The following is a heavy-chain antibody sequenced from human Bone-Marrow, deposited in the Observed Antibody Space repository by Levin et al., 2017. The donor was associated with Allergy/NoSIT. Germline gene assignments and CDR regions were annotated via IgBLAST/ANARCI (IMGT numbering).Heavy chain of an antibody. V-gene: IGHV1-18*01. CDR1: GYTFGSFA. CDR2: ISAYTGKT. Sequence: GESLKISCKASGYTFGSFAITWVRQAPGQGLEWMGWISAYTGKTHYAQRLQGRITMTTDTSTSTVYMELRSLRSDDTAVYYCARDLGMGASPHDYWGQGSLVIVSS. D-gene: IGHD1-26*01. J-gene: IGHJ4*02. CDR3: ARDLGMGASPHDY.